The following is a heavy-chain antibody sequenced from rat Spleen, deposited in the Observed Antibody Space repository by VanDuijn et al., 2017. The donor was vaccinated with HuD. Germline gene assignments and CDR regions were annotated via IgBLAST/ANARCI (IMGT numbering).Heavy chain of an antibody. V-gene: IGHV5-22*01. J-gene: IGHJ2*01. CDR2: ISYEGSST. D-gene: IGHD3-1*01. Sequence: EVQLVESGGGLVQPGRSLKLSCAASGFTFNNYGVAWVRQAPKKGLEWVASISYEGSSTYYGDSVKGRFTISRDNAKSTLYLQMNSLRSEDTATYYCARHSGPPLYYWGQGVMGTVSS. CDR3: ARHSGPPLYY. CDR1: GFTFNNYG.